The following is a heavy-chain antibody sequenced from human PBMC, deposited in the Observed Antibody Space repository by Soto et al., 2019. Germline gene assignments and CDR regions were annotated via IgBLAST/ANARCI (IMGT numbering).Heavy chain of an antibody. CDR3: ARGDFWSGYYSGDL. D-gene: IGHD3-3*01. J-gene: IGHJ5*02. V-gene: IGHV1-69*13. CDR1: GGTFNSYG. CDR2: IIPMFRTP. Sequence: GASVKVSCKASGGTFNSYGISWVRQAPAQGLEWMGGIIPMFRTPNYAQNVQGRVTITVDEATSTAYLEMSSLISEDTAIYYCARGDFWSGYYSGDLWGQGTMVTVSS.